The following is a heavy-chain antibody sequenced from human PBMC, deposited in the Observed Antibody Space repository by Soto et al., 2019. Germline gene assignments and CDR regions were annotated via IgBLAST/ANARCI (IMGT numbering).Heavy chain of an antibody. Sequence: GGSLRLSCAASGFTFSSYAMSWVRQAPGKGLEWVSAISGSGGSTYYADSVKGRFTISRDNSKNTLYLQMNSLRAEDTAVYYCANYYDSSGYWRLDYWGQGTLVTVSS. V-gene: IGHV3-23*01. CDR2: ISGSGGST. CDR3: ANYYDSSGYWRLDY. J-gene: IGHJ4*02. CDR1: GFTFSSYA. D-gene: IGHD3-22*01.